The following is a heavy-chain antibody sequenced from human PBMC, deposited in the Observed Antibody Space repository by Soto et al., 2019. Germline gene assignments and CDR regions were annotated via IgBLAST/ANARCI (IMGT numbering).Heavy chain of an antibody. V-gene: IGHV4-31*03. CDR2: IYYSWSP. D-gene: IGHD4-17*01. CDR1: VGSISSGGYY. J-gene: IGHJ6*02. CDR3: ARGGHGDYTYYYYGMDV. Sequence: SETLSLPCTVSVGSISSGGYYWSWIRQHPGKGMEWIGYIYYSWSPYYNPSLKGRVTISVDTPKNQFSLKLSSVTAADTAVYYCARGGHGDYTYYYYGMDVWGQGTKVT.